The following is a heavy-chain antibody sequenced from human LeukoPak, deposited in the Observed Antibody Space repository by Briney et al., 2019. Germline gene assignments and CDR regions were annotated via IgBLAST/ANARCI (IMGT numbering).Heavy chain of an antibody. CDR3: ARDRYSSGWSDY. D-gene: IGHD6-19*01. CDR1: GYTFTGYY. V-gene: IGHV1-2*02. J-gene: IGHJ4*02. CDR2: INPKSGGT. Sequence: GASVKVSCKASGYTFTGYYMHWVRQAPGQGLEWMGWINPKSGGTNYAQKFQGRVTMTRDTSFSTVYMELSRLRSDDTAVYYCARDRYSSGWSDYWGQGTLVTVSS.